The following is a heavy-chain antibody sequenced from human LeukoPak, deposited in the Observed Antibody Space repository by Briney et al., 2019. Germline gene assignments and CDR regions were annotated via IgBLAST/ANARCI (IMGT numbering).Heavy chain of an antibody. Sequence: GGSLRLSCAVSGFTFSTYAMSWVRQAPGKGLEWVSGISDSGGGTYYADSVKGRFTISRDNSKNTLYLQMNSLKTEDTAVYYCTTSSGWYEGGNAFDIWGQGTMVTVSS. V-gene: IGHV3-23*01. J-gene: IGHJ3*02. CDR3: TTSSGWYEGGNAFDI. D-gene: IGHD6-19*01. CDR1: GFTFSTYA. CDR2: ISDSGGGT.